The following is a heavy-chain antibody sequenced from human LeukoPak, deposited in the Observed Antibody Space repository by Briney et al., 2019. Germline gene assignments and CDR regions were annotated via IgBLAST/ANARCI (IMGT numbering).Heavy chain of an antibody. V-gene: IGHV4-59*01. J-gene: IGHJ4*02. D-gene: IGHD3-22*01. CDR3: ARFDLDYYDSSGYSDY. CDR2: IYYSGST. Sequence: SETLSLTCTVSGGSISSYYWSWIRQPPGKGLEWIGYIYYSGSTNYNPPLKSRVTISVDTSKNQFSLKLSSVTAADTAVYYCARFDLDYYDSSGYSDYWGQGTLVTVSS. CDR1: GGSISSYY.